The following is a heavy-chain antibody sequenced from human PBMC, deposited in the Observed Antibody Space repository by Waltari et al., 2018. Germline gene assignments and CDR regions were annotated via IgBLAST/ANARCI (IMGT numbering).Heavy chain of an antibody. V-gene: IGHV4-4*07. CDR1: GGSISSYY. CDR3: ARGRFLFRWYSFDP. J-gene: IGHJ5*02. D-gene: IGHD3-3*01. CDR2: VYSSGTT. Sequence: QVQLQESGPGLVKPSETLSLTCTVSGGSISSYYWSWIRRPAGKGLEWIGRVYSSGTTNYNPSLKSRVTMSLDTSKNQFSLNLSSVTAADTAVYYCARGRFLFRWYSFDPWGQGILVTVSS.